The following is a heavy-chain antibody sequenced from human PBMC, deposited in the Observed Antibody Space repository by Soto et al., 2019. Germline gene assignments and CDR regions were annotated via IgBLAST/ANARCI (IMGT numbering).Heavy chain of an antibody. D-gene: IGHD2-21*01. CDR1: GFTFNTYD. Sequence: EVQLVESGGGLVKPGGSLRLSCAASGFTFNTYDMNWVRQAPGKGLEWVSSITTSSAYIYYADSLKGRITTSRDHAKNSLFLQMISLRAEDTAVYYCVMSGTDRLLRHSWLDPWGQGTLVTVSS. CDR2: ITTSSAYI. CDR3: VMSGTDRLLRHSWLDP. J-gene: IGHJ5*02. V-gene: IGHV3-21*01.